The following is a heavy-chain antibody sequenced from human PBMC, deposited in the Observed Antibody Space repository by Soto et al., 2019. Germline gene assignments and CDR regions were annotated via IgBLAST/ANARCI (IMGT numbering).Heavy chain of an antibody. V-gene: IGHV5-51*01. Sequence: GESLNISCKGSGYSFTSYWIGRVRQMPGKGLDWMGIIYPGDSDTRYSPSFQGQVTISADKSISTAYLQRSSLKASDTAMYYCARPKGYNWNTLDVWGKGTTGTVSS. J-gene: IGHJ6*04. CDR1: GYSFTSYW. CDR3: ARPKGYNWNTLDV. CDR2: IYPGDSDT. D-gene: IGHD1-20*01.